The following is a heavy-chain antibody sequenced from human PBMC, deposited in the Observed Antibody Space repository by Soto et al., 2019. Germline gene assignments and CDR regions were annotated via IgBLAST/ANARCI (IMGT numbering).Heavy chain of an antibody. CDR3: AHRHLPTSSRFNWFQP. CDR1: GFSLITVGLG. V-gene: IGHV2-5*02. D-gene: IGHD6-6*01. Sequence: SCPTLLNPPQTLTLTCTFSGFSLITVGLGVGWIGQPPVKALECLALIYWDDDKRYSPSLKSRLTITKDTSKNQVVLTMTNMDPVDTATYYCAHRHLPTSSRFNWFQPWGQGTLVTVSS. J-gene: IGHJ5*02. CDR2: IYWDDDK.